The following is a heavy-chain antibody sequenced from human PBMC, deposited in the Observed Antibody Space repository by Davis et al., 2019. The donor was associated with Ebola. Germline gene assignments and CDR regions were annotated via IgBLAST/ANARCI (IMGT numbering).Heavy chain of an antibody. CDR2: MNPNSGNT. CDR3: AREYSGYVRGPFDP. CDR1: GGTFTSYD. Sequence: ASVKVSCKTSGGTFTSYDINWVRQATGQGLEWMGWMNPNSGNTGYAQKFQGRVTMTRNTSISTAYMELSSLRSEDTAVYYCAREYSGYVRGPFDPWGQGTLVTVSS. J-gene: IGHJ5*02. V-gene: IGHV1-8*01. D-gene: IGHD5-12*01.